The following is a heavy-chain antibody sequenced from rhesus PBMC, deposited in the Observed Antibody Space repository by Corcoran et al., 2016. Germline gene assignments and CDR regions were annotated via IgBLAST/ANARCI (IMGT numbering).Heavy chain of an antibody. CDR1: GFTFSSYD. D-gene: IGHD1-44*01. V-gene: IGHV3S4*01. J-gene: IGHJ4*01. CDR3: TRELDSGYWYY. Sequence: EVQLVESGGGLVQPGGSLRLSCAASGFTFSSYDMSWVRQTLGKGLEWVSSISNTGKTIYYADSVKGRFTISRDNAKNALSLQMNSLKNEDTAVYYGTRELDSGYWYYWGQGVLVTVSS. CDR2: ISNTGKTI.